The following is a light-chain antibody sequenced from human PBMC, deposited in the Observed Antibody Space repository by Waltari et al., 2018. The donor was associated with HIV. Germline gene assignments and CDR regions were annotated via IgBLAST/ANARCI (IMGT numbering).Light chain of an antibody. J-gene: IGKJ1*01. CDR3: QQSYNTSKT. CDR2: TAS. V-gene: IGKV1-39*01. CDR1: HNIGRL. Sequence: IQMTQSPSSRSASVGDRVPITCRAAHNIGRLLLWYQQQPGKAPNLLISTASYLQSGVPSRFSGSGSGTDFTLTIGGLQPADFATYYCQQSYNTSKTFGQGT.